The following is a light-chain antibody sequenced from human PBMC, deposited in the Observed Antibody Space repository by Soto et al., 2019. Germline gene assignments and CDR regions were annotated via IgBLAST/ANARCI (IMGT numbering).Light chain of an antibody. CDR2: QDT. CDR3: QAWDSTTVV. V-gene: IGLV3-1*01. CDR1: KLGDKY. J-gene: IGLJ2*01. Sequence: SYELTQPPSVSVSPGQTASITCSGDKLGDKYACWYQQTPGQSPVLVIYQDTQRPSGIPERFSGSNSGNRATLTISGTQAIDEDDYYCQAWDSTTVVFGGGTKLTVL.